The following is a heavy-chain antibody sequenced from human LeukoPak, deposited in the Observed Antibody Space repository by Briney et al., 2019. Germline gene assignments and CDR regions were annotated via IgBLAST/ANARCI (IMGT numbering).Heavy chain of an antibody. V-gene: IGHV3-23*01. D-gene: IGHD2-15*01. CDR2: LSGSGTST. CDR3: AKNTAALSFVIDS. CDR1: GFNFDNYA. J-gene: IGHJ4*02. Sequence: GASLRLSCAASGFNFDNYAMTWVRQAPGKGLEWVSALSGSGTSTYYADSVKGRFTIPRDNSKNTVYLRVDSLRAEDTAIYYCAKNTAALSFVIDSWGQGTLLTVSS.